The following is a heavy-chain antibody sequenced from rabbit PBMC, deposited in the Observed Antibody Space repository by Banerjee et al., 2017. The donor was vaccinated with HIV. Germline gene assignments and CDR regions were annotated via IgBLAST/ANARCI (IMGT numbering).Heavy chain of an antibody. CDR1: GFDFSSYHY. CDR3: ARDPVGGYVGYGDFNL. J-gene: IGHJ4*01. V-gene: IGHV1S45*01. Sequence: QEQLVESGGGLVQPGGSLKLSCKASGFDFSSYHYICWVRQAPGKGLEWIACIDAGYRGRTYYASWAKGRFTISKTSSTSVTLQMTSLTSADTATYFCARDPVGGYVGYGDFNLWGQGTLVTVS. D-gene: IGHD2-1*01. CDR2: IDAGYRGRT.